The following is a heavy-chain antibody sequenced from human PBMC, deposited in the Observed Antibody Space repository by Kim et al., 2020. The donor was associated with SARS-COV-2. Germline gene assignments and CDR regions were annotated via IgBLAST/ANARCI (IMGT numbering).Heavy chain of an antibody. J-gene: IGHJ6*02. CDR2: IRSKGGST. V-gene: IGHV3-64*01. CDR1: GFIFSVYD. D-gene: IGHD4-17*01. Sequence: GGSLRLSCEASGFIFSVYDMNWVRQAPGKGLEYVSTIRSKGGSTHYANSVKGRFTISRDNSKNTVYLQMGSLRPEDTAVYYCARDGNFGDYRENCMDVWGQGTTVIVSS. CDR3: ARDGNFGDYRENCMDV.